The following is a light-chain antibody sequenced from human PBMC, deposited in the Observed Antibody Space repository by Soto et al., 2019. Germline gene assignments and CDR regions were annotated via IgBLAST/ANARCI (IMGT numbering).Light chain of an antibody. CDR3: QQYGSSSWT. J-gene: IGKJ1*01. CDR2: TVS. CDR1: QSISSY. Sequence: DIHMTQSPSTLSGSLGDRVTITCRASQSISSYLDWYLQKPGQSPQLLIYTVSYRASGVPDRFSGSGSGTDFTLTISRLEPEDFAVYYCQQYGSSSWTFGQGTKVDIK. V-gene: IGKV1-5*01.